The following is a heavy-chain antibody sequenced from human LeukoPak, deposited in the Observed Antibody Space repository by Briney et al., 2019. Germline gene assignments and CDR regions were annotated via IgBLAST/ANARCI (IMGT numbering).Heavy chain of an antibody. CDR2: IYPNSGGT. Sequence: LAASVNVSCKASGYTFTGYYMHWVRQAPGQGLEGMGGIYPNSGGTYYAQRFQGRVTMTRDTSISTAYMELSRLRVDDTAVYYCAREPCYIGQRVRVPFDYWGQGTLVTVSS. CDR1: GYTFTGYY. D-gene: IGHD6-6*01. CDR3: AREPCYIGQRVRVPFDY. J-gene: IGHJ4*02. V-gene: IGHV1-2*03.